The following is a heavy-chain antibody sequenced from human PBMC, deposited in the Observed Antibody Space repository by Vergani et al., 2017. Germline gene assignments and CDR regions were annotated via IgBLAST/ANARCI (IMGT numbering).Heavy chain of an antibody. CDR1: GGSISSGGYS. CDR2: IYHSGST. J-gene: IGHJ5*02. CDR3: ARNTRYCSGGSCYSTFDP. D-gene: IGHD2-15*01. V-gene: IGHV4-30-2*01. Sequence: QLQLQESGSGLVKPSQTLSLTCAVSGGSISSGGYSWSWIRQPPGKGLEWIGYIYHSGSTYYNPSLKSQVTISVDRSKNQFSLKLSSVTAADTAVYYCARNTRYCSGGSCYSTFDPWGQGTLVTVSS.